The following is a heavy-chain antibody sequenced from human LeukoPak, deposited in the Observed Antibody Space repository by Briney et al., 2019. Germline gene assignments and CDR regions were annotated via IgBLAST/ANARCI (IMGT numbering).Heavy chain of an antibody. Sequence: SETLSLTCAVYGGSFSGYYWSWIRQPPGKGLEWIGEINHSGSTNYNPSLKCRVTISVDTSKNQFSLKLSSVTAADTAVYYCARAHHDTMVRVVIITGNYYYSMDVWGKGTTVTVSS. CDR1: GGSFSGYY. D-gene: IGHD3-10*01. CDR3: ARAHHDTMVRVVIITGNYYYSMDV. J-gene: IGHJ6*03. CDR2: INHSGST. V-gene: IGHV4-34*01.